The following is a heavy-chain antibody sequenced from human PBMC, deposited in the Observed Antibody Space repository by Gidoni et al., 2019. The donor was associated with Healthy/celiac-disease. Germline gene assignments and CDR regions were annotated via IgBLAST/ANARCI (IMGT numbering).Heavy chain of an antibody. V-gene: IGHV1-69*01. J-gene: IGHJ6*02. Sequence: QVQLVQSGAEVKKPGSSVKVSCKASGGTFSSYAISWVRQAPGQGLEWMGGIIPIFGTANYAQKFQGRVTITADESTSTAYMELSSLRSEDTAVYYCAVGYCSSTSCYWTEYYYYYYGMDVWGQGTTVTVSS. CDR2: IIPIFGTA. CDR3: AVGYCSSTSCYWTEYYYYYYGMDV. D-gene: IGHD2-2*01. CDR1: GGTFSSYA.